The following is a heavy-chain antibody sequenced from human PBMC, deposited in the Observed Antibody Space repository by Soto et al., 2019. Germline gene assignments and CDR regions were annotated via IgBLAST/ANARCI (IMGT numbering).Heavy chain of an antibody. V-gene: IGHV4-59*01. CDR1: GGSISSYY. CDR2: IYYSGST. J-gene: IGHJ4*02. CDR3: ARGRIAVAGNFDY. D-gene: IGHD6-19*01. Sequence: SETLSLTCSVLGGSISSYYGSRIRQPPGKGLEWIGYIYYSGSTNYNPSLKSQVTISVDTSKNQFSLKLSSVTAADTAVYYCARGRIAVAGNFDYWGQGTLVTVSS.